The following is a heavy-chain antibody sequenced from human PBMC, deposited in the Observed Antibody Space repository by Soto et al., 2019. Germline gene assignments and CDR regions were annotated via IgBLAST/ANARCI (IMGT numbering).Heavy chain of an antibody. CDR3: ASAGGSGGSNPSYYYRAV. Sequence: SETLPLTCAVDGGSFSGYCWSWIRQTTGKGLEWIGEISHSGSTNYKPSLKSRVTISVDTSKNQFSLKLSSVTAADTAVYYCASAGGSGGSNPSYYYRAVWGKGTTVTVSS. CDR1: GGSFSGYC. D-gene: IGHD2-15*01. J-gene: IGHJ6*03. CDR2: ISHSGST. V-gene: IGHV4-34*01.